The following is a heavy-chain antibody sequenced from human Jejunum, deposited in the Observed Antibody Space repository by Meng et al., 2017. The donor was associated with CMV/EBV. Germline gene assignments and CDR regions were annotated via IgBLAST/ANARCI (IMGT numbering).Heavy chain of an antibody. J-gene: IGHJ4*02. D-gene: IGHD2-21*02. CDR2: IYTSGST. V-gene: IGHV4-4*07. CDR3: ARDGGLDCGGDCYFDH. Sequence: QCKGSGPERGKPLETPSLICTVSGFSIRSYYWSWIRPPAGKGLEWIGRIYTSGSTNYNPSLKSRVTMSLDTPKNQFSLKLTSVTAADTALYFCARDGGLDCGGDCYFDHWGQGILVTVSS. CDR1: GFSIRSYY.